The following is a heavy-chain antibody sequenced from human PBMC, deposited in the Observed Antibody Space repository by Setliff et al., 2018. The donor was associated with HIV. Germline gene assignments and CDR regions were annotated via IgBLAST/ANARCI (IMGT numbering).Heavy chain of an antibody. Sequence: SETLSLTCNVSSGSVNNYWWTWIRQPPGKGLEWIGYIYYSGSTYYNPSLKSRVTISVDTSKNQFSLMLSSVTAAYTAVYYCARLGDYDSSGYSWFDYWGQGTLVTVSS. V-gene: IGHV4-59*02. J-gene: IGHJ4*02. CDR2: IYYSGST. CDR3: ARLGDYDSSGYSWFDY. D-gene: IGHD3-22*01. CDR1: SGSVNNYW.